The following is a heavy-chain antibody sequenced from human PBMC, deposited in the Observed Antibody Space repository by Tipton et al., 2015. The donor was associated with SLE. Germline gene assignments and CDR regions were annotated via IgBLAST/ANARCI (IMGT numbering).Heavy chain of an antibody. V-gene: IGHV3-48*01. CDR1: GFTFSSYS. J-gene: IGHJ4*02. CDR3: ARGPYLNGEAIDF. CDR2: ISSSSSTI. Sequence: SLRLSCAASGFTFSSYSMNWVRQAPGKGLEWVSYISSSSSTIYYADSVEGRFTISRDNAKNSLYLLMNSLRAEDTAVYYCARGPYLNGEAIDFWGQGTLVTVSS. D-gene: IGHD7-27*01.